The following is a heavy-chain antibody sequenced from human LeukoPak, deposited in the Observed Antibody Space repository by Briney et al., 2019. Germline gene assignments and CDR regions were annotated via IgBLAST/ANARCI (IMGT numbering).Heavy chain of an antibody. CDR1: GFTFSNYA. V-gene: IGHV3-30-3*01. Sequence: GGSLRLSCAASGFTFSNYAMHWVRQAPGKGLESVALISYDGTNIYYIDSVKGRFTISRDNSKNTLYLQMNSLRAEDTAVYYCARDDWYFDLWGRGTLVTVSS. CDR3: ARDDWYFDL. CDR2: ISYDGTNI. J-gene: IGHJ2*01.